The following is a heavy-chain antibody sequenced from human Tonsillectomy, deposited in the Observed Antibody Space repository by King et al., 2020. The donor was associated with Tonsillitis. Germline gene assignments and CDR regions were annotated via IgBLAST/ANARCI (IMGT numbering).Heavy chain of an antibody. CDR3: AREEKKGCVRWRRYWYFDL. Sequence: VQLQESGPGLVKPSETLSLTCTVSGGSISSYYWSWIRQPAGKGLEWIGRIYTSGSTNYNPSLKSRVTMSVDTSKNQFSLKLSSVTAADTAVYYCAREEKKGCVRWRRYWYFDLWGRGTLVTVSS. J-gene: IGHJ2*01. V-gene: IGHV4-4*07. CDR2: IYTSGST. CDR1: GGSISSYY. D-gene: IGHD5-24*01.